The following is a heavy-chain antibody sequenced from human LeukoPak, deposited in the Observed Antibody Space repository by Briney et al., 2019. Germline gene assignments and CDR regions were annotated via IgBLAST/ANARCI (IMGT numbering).Heavy chain of an antibody. V-gene: IGHV1-3*01. Sequence: ASVKVSCKASGYTFTRYAMHWVRQAPGQRLEWMGWINAGNGNTKYSQKFQGRVTFTRDTSASTAYMELSSLRSEDTAVYYCGTPPDRLLWFGEPPVYWGQGTLVTASS. J-gene: IGHJ4*02. CDR3: GTPPDRLLWFGEPPVY. CDR2: INAGNGNT. D-gene: IGHD3-10*01. CDR1: GYTFTRYA.